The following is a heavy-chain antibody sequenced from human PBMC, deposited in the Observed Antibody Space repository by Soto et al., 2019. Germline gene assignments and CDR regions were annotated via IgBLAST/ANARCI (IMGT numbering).Heavy chain of an antibody. V-gene: IGHV3-72*01. CDR2: IRNKANSYTT. J-gene: IGHJ4*02. CDR3: TRAGIVATAYYFDY. CDR1: GFTFSSYS. D-gene: IGHD5-12*01. Sequence: GGSLRLSCAASGFTFSSYSMDWVRQAPGKGLERVGRIRNKANSYTTEYAASVKGRFTISRDDSKSSLYLQMSSLKTEDTAVYYCTRAGIVATAYYFDYWGQGTLVTVSS.